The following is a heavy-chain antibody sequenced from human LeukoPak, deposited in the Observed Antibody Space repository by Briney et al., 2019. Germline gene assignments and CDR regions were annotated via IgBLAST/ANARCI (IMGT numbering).Heavy chain of an antibody. CDR3: ASKGSGYCRSTNCQGAFDI. D-gene: IGHD2-2*01. CDR2: INPYSGGT. J-gene: IGHJ3*02. CDR1: GYTFTDYY. V-gene: IGHV1-2*02. Sequence: ASVKVSCKASGYTFTDYYMHWVRQAPGQGLEWMGWINPYSGGTNYAQKFQGRVTMTRDTSINTAYMELSSLRSDDTAVYYYASKGSGYCRSTNCQGAFDIWGQGTMVTVSS.